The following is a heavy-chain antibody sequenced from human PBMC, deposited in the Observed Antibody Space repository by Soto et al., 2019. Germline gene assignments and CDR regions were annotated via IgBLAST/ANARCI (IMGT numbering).Heavy chain of an antibody. CDR3: AHAAPLPAPGDKIQHWFDP. J-gene: IGHJ5*02. Sequence: SGPTLVNPTQTLTLTCTFSGFSLSTLGVGVGWIRQPPGKALEWLALIYWDDDKRYNPSLKSRLTITKDTSKNQVVLSVANMDPVDTAMYYCAHAAPLPAPGDKIQHWFDPWGQGTLVTVSS. CDR2: IYWDDDK. V-gene: IGHV2-5*02. D-gene: IGHD6-13*01. CDR1: GFSLSTLGVG.